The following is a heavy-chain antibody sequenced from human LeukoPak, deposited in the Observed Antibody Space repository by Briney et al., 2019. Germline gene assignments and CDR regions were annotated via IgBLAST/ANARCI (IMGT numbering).Heavy chain of an antibody. CDR1: RFTFSSCS. J-gene: IGHJ4*02. CDR2: ISSRSSYI. V-gene: IGHV3-21*01. CDR3: ARVEATVTSNVFDY. D-gene: IGHD4-17*01. Sequence: GGSLRLSCAASRFTFSSCSMNWVRQAPGKGLEWVSSISSRSSYIYYADSVKGRFTISRDNAKKSLYLQMNSLRAEDTAIYYCARVEATVTSNVFDYWGQGTLVTVSS.